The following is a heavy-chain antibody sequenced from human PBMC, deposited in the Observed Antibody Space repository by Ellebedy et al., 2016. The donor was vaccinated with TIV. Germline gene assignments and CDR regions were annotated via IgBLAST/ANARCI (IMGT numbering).Heavy chain of an antibody. J-gene: IGHJ4*02. V-gene: IGHV3-23*01. CDR1: GFTFSGYA. D-gene: IGHD3-22*01. CDR2: INSGGSGT. CDR3: AKGRGGGSDSSAPRYYFDY. Sequence: GESLKISCAASGFTFSGYAMSWVRQAPGKGLGWVSGINSGGSGTYYADSVKGRFTISRDNSKNTLYLQMNSLRAEDTAVYYCAKGRGGGSDSSAPRYYFDYWGLGTLVTVSS.